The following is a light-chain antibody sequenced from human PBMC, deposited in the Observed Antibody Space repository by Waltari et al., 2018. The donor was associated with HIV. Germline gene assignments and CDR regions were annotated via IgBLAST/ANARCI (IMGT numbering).Light chain of an antibody. Sequence: AIRMTQSPSSFSASTGDRVSITCRASQGVSSYLAWYQQKPGKDPKLLIYGASTLQSAVPSRFSCSGSGTNFTLTISCLQSEDCATYFCQQYYSYPWTFGQGTKVEIK. CDR1: QGVSSY. CDR3: QQYYSYPWT. V-gene: IGKV1-8*01. CDR2: GAS. J-gene: IGKJ1*01.